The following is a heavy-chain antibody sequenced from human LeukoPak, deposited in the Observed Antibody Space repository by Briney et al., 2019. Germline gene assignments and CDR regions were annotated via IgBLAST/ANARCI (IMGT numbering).Heavy chain of an antibody. J-gene: IGHJ4*02. CDR2: IFSSGGT. D-gene: IGHD3-10*01. Sequence: SETLSLSCTVSGGSISSYYWSWIRQPPGKGLEWISRIFSSGGTNYNPSLQSRVTMSLEKSKKQISLMLTSVTGADTAVLYFAEGVYGSGDYWGQGTLVTVSS. CDR1: GGSISSYY. CDR3: AEGVYGSGDY. V-gene: IGHV4-4*07.